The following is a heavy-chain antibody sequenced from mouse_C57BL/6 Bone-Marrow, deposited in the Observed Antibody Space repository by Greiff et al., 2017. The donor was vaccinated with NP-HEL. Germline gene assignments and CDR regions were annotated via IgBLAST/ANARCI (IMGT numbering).Heavy chain of an antibody. CDR1: GYTFTSYG. J-gene: IGHJ1*03. Sequence: VQLQQSGAELVRPGSSVKMSCKTSGYTFTSYGINWVKQRPGQGLEWIGYINPGNGYTEYNEKFKGKATLTLDTSSSTAYMQLSSLTSEDSAIFCYAGRRSWERYFDDWGKGTTVTVSS. D-gene: IGHD4-1*01. CDR2: INPGNGYT. CDR3: AGRRSWERYFDD. V-gene: IGHV1-58*01.